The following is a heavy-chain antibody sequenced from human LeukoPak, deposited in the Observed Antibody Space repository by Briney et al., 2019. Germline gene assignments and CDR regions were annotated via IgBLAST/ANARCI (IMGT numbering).Heavy chain of an antibody. J-gene: IGHJ4*02. Sequence: GGSLRLSCAASGFTFSTSWMSWVRQVPGKGLEWVANIKKDGSETYYVDSVKGRFTISRDNAKNSMYLQMNSLRAEDTAMYYCARGRYSGTAYYFDYWGQGTLVTVSS. D-gene: IGHD5-12*01. CDR1: GFTFSTSW. V-gene: IGHV3-7*03. CDR2: IKKDGSET. CDR3: ARGRYSGTAYYFDY.